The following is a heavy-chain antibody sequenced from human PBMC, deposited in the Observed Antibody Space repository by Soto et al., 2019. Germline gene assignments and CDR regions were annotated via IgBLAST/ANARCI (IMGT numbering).Heavy chain of an antibody. J-gene: IGHJ4*02. Sequence: EVQLVESGGGLVQPGGSLRLSCAASGFTFSSYSMHWVRQAPGKGLEWVAYISISSSTIYYADSVKGGFTISRDNAKNSLYLQMNSLRAEDTAVYNCASARVVGAYDYWGQGTLVTVSS. V-gene: IGHV3-48*01. CDR3: ASARVVGAYDY. CDR2: ISISSSTI. CDR1: GFTFSSYS. D-gene: IGHD2-15*01.